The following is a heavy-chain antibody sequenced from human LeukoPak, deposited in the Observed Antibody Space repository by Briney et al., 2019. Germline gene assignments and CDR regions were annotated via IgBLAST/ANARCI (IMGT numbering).Heavy chain of an antibody. V-gene: IGHV4-39*01. D-gene: IGHD6-19*01. CDR3: ATKYSSGWYWYFDL. Sequence: SETLSLTCTVSGGSITSGSYYWGWIRQPPEKGLEWIGSLYSRGKIFYNPSLQSRVTISGDTSKNQFSLKLSSVTAADTALYYCATKYSSGWYWYFDLWGRGTLVTASS. J-gene: IGHJ2*01. CDR1: GGSITSGSYY. CDR2: LYSRGKI.